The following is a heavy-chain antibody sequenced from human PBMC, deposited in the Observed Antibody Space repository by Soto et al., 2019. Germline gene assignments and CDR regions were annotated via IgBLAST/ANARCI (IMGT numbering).Heavy chain of an antibody. CDR1: GFAFSTSG. D-gene: IGHD6-19*01. Sequence: QVHLVESGGGVVQPGRSLTLSCVGSGFAFSTSGMHWVRQAPAQGLEWVALISYDGTDKYYADSVKGRFSISRDNSKQTLSLQMDSLRPEDTAVYYCAKDFGAWSDSWGQGTLVNVSS. CDR3: AKDFGAWSDS. CDR2: ISYDGTDK. J-gene: IGHJ5*02. V-gene: IGHV3-30*18.